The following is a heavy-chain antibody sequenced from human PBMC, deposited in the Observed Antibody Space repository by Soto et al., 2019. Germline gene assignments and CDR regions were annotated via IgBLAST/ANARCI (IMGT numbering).Heavy chain of an antibody. J-gene: IGHJ3*02. CDR2: INPSGGST. Sequence: ASVKVSCKASGYTFTSYYMHWVRQAPGQGLEWMGIINPSGGSTSYAQKFQGRVTMTEDTSTDTAYMELSSLRSEDTAVYYCAAVSYDFWSGYYPRGAFDIWGQGTMVT. CDR3: AAVSYDFWSGYYPRGAFDI. CDR1: GYTFTSYY. V-gene: IGHV1-46*01. D-gene: IGHD3-3*01.